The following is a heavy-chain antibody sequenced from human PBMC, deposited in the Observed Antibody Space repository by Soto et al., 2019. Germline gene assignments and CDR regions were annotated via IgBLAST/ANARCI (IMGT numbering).Heavy chain of an antibody. Sequence: PSETLSLTCTVSGGSISSYYWSWIRQPPGKGLEWIGYIYYSGSTNYNPSLKSRVTISVDTSKNQFSLKLSSVTAADTAVYYCARHIDYGDYEGEDYMDVWGKGTTVTVSS. CDR3: ARHIDYGDYEGEDYMDV. V-gene: IGHV4-59*08. D-gene: IGHD4-17*01. J-gene: IGHJ6*03. CDR2: IYYSGST. CDR1: GGSISSYY.